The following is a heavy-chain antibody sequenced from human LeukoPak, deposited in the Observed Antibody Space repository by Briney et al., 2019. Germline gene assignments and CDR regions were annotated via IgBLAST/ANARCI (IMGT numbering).Heavy chain of an antibody. J-gene: IGHJ6*02. Sequence: SETLSLTCAVYGGSFSGYYWSWIRQPPVKGLEWIGEINHSGSTNYNPSLKSRVTISVDTSKNQFSLKLSSVTAADTAVYYCARGPPLRFLEWSHYYYYGMDVWGQGTTVTVSS. CDR3: ARGPPLRFLEWSHYYYYGMDV. V-gene: IGHV4-34*01. CDR1: GGSFSGYY. D-gene: IGHD3-3*01. CDR2: INHSGST.